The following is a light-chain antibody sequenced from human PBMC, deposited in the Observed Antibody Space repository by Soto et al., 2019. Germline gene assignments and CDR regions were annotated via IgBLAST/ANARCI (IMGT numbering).Light chain of an antibody. Sequence: QSVLTQPPSVSGSPGQSVTISCTGTSTDFVGYNRVSWYQQPPGTAPKLMIYEVSKRPSGVPDRFSGSKSGNTASLTISGLQAADEADYYCATWDDSLTGPVFGGGTKLTVL. V-gene: IGLV2-18*01. CDR2: EVS. CDR3: ATWDDSLTGPV. CDR1: STDFVGYNR. J-gene: IGLJ2*01.